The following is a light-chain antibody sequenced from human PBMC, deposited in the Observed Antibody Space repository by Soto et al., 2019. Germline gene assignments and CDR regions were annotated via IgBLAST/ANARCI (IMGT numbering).Light chain of an antibody. CDR1: QSLLHSNGNNY. CDR2: LGS. J-gene: IGKJ5*01. V-gene: IGKV2-28*01. CDR3: MQALQSPLT. Sequence: DIVMTQSPLSLPVTPGEPASISCRSSQSLLHSNGNNYFDWYLQKPGQSPQLLIYLGSNRASGVPDRFSGSGSVTEFTLKISRVEAEDVGVYYCMQALQSPLTFGQGTRLEIK.